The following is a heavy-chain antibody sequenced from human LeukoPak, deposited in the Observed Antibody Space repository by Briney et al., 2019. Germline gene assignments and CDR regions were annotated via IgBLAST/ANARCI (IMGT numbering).Heavy chain of an antibody. D-gene: IGHD4-17*01. CDR1: GFTFSSYA. Sequence: PGGSLSLSCAASGFTFSSYAMTWFRQAPGKGLEWVSVVSGSGGNTYYADSVKGRFTISRDNSKNTLSLQMNSLRAEDTAVYYCPKDGWYCDYVFYWGQGTLVTVSS. CDR2: VSGSGGNT. V-gene: IGHV3-23*01. J-gene: IGHJ4*02. CDR3: PKDGWYCDYVFY.